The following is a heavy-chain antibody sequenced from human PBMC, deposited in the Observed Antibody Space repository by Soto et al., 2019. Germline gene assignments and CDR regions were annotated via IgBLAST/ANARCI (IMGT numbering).Heavy chain of an antibody. CDR3: TTGIYYDILTGYHNVAY. Sequence: NPGGSLRLSCVASGFNLSHPWMTWVRQAAGKGLEWVGRIKGKTDGGTADYAAPVKGRATISRDDSKNTVYLQMNSLKTEDTAVYYCTTGIYYDILTGYHNVAYWGQGALVTVSS. V-gene: IGHV3-15*01. CDR1: GFNLSHPW. D-gene: IGHD3-9*01. CDR2: IKGKTDGGTA. J-gene: IGHJ4*02.